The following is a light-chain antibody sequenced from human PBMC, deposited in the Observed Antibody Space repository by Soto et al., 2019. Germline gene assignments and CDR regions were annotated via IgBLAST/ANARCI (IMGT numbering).Light chain of an antibody. CDR2: GAS. V-gene: IGKV3-20*01. J-gene: IGKJ5*01. Sequence: EIVLTQSPGTLSLSPGERATLSCRASQSVSSSYLAWYQQKPGQAPRLLIYGASSRATGIPDRFSGSGSGTDFTLTISRLEPEDFAVYYCQQYGSSPPRLTFGGGTRLEIK. CDR1: QSVSSSY. CDR3: QQYGSSPPRLT.